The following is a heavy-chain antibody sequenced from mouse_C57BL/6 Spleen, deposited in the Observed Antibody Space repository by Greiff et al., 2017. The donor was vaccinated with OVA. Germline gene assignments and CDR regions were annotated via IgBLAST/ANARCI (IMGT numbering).Heavy chain of an antibody. CDR1: GYSFTGYY. CDR2: INPSTGGT. J-gene: IGHJ2*01. CDR3: ARSGGSSWDFDD. D-gene: IGHD1-1*01. Sequence: EVQLQQSGPELVKPGASVKISCKASGYSFTGYYMNWVKQSPEKSLEWIGEINPSTGGTTYNQKFKAKATLTVDKSSSTAYMQLKSLTSEDSAVYYCARSGGSSWDFDDWGQGTTLTVSS. V-gene: IGHV1-42*01.